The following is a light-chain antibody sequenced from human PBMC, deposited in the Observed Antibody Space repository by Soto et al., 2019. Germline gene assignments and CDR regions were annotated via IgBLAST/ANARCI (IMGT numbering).Light chain of an antibody. Sequence: IQMTQSKSSLSASVGDRVTITCRASQGISTYLNWYQQKPGKAPKLLIYAASSLQSGVPSRFSGSGSETDFTLTISSLQPEDFATYSCQHCTTWTVGQGTKVDIK. CDR3: QHCTTWT. V-gene: IGKV1-39*01. J-gene: IGKJ1*01. CDR2: AAS. CDR1: QGISTY.